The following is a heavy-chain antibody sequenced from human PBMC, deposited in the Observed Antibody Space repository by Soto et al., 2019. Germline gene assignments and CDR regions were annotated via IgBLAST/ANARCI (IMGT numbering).Heavy chain of an antibody. J-gene: IGHJ5*02. D-gene: IGHD6-13*01. CDR2: IWYDGRNK. CDR3: ARDYRGQQLENWFDP. CDR1: GFTFSSYG. V-gene: IGHV3-33*01. Sequence: QVQLVESGGGVVQPGRSLRLSCAASGFTFSSYGMHWVRQAPGKGLEWVAVIWYDGRNKYYADSVKGRFTISRDNSKNTLYLQMNSLRAEGTAVYYCARDYRGQQLENWFDPWGQGTLVTVSS.